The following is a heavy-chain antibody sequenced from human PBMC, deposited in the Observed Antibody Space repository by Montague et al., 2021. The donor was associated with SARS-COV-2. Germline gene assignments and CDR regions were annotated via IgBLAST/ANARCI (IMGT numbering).Heavy chain of an antibody. Sequence: CAISGASVSSDRVAWNWIRQSQSRGLEWLGRTYYRPKWYNDYAVSVKSRITINPDTSKNQFSLQLNSVTPEDTAVYYCARGGSWLYYFDYWGQGTLVTVSS. J-gene: IGHJ4*02. CDR2: TYYRPKWYN. D-gene: IGHD6-13*01. CDR1: GASVSSDRVA. CDR3: ARGGSWLYYFDY. V-gene: IGHV6-1*01.